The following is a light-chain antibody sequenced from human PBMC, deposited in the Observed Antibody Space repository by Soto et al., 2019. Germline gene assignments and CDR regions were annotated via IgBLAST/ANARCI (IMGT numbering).Light chain of an antibody. CDR2: EVS. CDR3: SSYTRSSIDYV. CDR1: SSDVGCYNY. J-gene: IGLJ1*01. V-gene: IGLV2-14*01. Sequence: QSVLTQPASVSGSPGQSITISCTGTSSDVGCYNYVSWYQQHPGKAPKLMIYEVSNRPSGVSNRFSGSKSGNTASLTISGLQAEDEADYYCSSYTRSSIDYVFGTGTKVTVL.